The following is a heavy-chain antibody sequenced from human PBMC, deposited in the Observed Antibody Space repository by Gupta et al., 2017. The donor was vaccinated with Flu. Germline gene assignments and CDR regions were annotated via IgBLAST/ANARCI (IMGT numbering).Heavy chain of an antibody. CDR2: INHSGST. D-gene: IGHD2-15*01. Sequence: QVQLQQWGAGLLKPSETLSLTCAVYGGSFSGYYWSWIRQPPGKGLEWIGEINHSGSTNYNPSLKSRVTISVDTSKNQFSLKLSSVTAADTAVYYCASLLNCSGGSCLTEDYWGQGTLVTVSS. J-gene: IGHJ4*02. CDR3: ASLLNCSGGSCLTEDY. V-gene: IGHV4-34*01. CDR1: GGSFSGYY.